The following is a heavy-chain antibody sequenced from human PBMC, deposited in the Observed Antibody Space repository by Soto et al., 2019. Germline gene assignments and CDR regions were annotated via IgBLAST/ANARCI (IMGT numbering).Heavy chain of an antibody. CDR1: GFGFSGYW. V-gene: IGHV3-74*01. J-gene: IGHJ3*02. CDR3: AREMATISLGAFDI. D-gene: IGHD5-12*01. Sequence: GGSLRLSCAASGFGFSGYWMHWVRQAPGKGLVWVSRTNNDGSATTYADSVRGRFTSFRDNAKNTLFLQMTSLGVEDTAVYYCAREMATISLGAFDIWGEGXMVTV. CDR2: TNNDGSAT.